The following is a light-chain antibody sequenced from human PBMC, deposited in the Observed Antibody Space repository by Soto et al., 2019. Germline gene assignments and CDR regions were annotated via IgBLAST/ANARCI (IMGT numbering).Light chain of an antibody. CDR3: QQSYSTPPIT. CDR2: AAS. J-gene: IGKJ5*01. Sequence: DIQMTQSPSSLSASVGDRVTITCQASQDISNYLNWYQQKPGKAPKLLIYAASSLQSGVPSRFSGSGSGTDFTLTISSLQPEDFATYYGQQSYSTPPITFGQGTRLELK. V-gene: IGKV1-39*01. CDR1: QDISNY.